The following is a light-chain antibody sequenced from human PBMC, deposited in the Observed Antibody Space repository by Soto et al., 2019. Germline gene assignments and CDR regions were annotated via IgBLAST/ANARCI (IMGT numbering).Light chain of an antibody. CDR2: AAS. Sequence: DIQLTQSPSFLSASVGDRVTVTCRASQVINNYLAWYQQKPGKAPKLLIYAASTLQLGVPSRFSGSGSGTEFTLTINSLQPEDFATYFCQHLDGDRLCTFGQGTKLDI. J-gene: IGKJ2*02. CDR1: QVINNY. CDR3: QHLDGDRLCT. V-gene: IGKV1-9*01.